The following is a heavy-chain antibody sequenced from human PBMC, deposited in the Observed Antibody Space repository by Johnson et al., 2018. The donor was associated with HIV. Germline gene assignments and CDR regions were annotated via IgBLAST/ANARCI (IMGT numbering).Heavy chain of an antibody. CDR2: ISYAGSNK. CDR3: ARATDQRLDAFDI. Sequence: QVQLVESGGNVVRPGGSLRLSCTASGFTFSSYAMHWVRQAPGKGLDWVAVISYAGSNKYYAESVKGRFTISRDNSKNTLYLQMNRLRAEDTAVYYCARATDQRLDAFDIWGQGTMVTVSS. V-gene: IGHV3-30-3*01. J-gene: IGHJ3*02. CDR1: GFTFSSYA. D-gene: IGHD6-25*01.